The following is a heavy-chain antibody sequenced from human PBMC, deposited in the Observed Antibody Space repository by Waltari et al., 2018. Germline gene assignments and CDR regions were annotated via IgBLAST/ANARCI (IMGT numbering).Heavy chain of an antibody. CDR2: IYSADNGGST. D-gene: IGHD3-9*01. Sequence: EVQLVESGGGLIQPGGSLRLSCAASGFTVNSVYMSWVRQAPGKGLEWISVIYSADNGGSTFYADSVKGRFTISRDNFKNSVYLQLNSLRVDDTAMYYCAKNLFGLSSTWGQGALVTVSS. J-gene: IGHJ5*02. CDR1: GFTVNSVY. V-gene: IGHV3-53*01. CDR3: AKNLFGLSST.